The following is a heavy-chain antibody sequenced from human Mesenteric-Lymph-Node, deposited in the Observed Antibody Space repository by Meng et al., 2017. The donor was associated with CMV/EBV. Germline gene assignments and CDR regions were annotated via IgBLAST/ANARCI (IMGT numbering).Heavy chain of an antibody. Sequence: SVKFSCKASGGTFSSYAISWVRQAPGQGLEWMGGIIPIFGTAKYAQKFQGRVTITTDESTSTAYMELSSLRSGDTAVYYCARTYYDFWNGMDVWGQGTTVTVSS. CDR2: IIPIFGTA. D-gene: IGHD3-3*01. J-gene: IGHJ6*02. CDR1: GGTFSSYA. CDR3: ARTYYDFWNGMDV. V-gene: IGHV1-69*05.